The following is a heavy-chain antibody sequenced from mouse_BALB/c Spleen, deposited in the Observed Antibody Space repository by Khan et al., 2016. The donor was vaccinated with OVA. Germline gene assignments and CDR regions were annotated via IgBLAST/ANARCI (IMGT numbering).Heavy chain of an antibody. CDR2: INPSTDYT. Sequence: QVQLKESGAELAKPGASVKMSCKASGYTFTSYWMHWVKQRPGQGLEWIGYINPSTDYTEYNQKFKDKATLTVDKSSSTAYMQLTSLTSEDSAVYYCVNHGRSSAGFTYWGQGTLVTVSA. CDR1: GYTFTSYW. CDR3: VNHGRSSAGFTY. V-gene: IGHV1-7*01. D-gene: IGHD1-1*01. J-gene: IGHJ3*01.